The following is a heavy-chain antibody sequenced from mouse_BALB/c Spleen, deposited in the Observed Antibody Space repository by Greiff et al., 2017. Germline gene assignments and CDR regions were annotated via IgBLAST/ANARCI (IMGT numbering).Heavy chain of an antibody. CDR2: ISYDGSN. D-gene: IGHD1-1*01. CDR1: GYSITSGYY. CDR3: ARDYYGSSVAY. V-gene: IGHV3-6*02. J-gene: IGHJ3*01. Sequence: EVQRVESGPGLVKPSQSLSLTCSVTGYSITSGYYWNWIRQFPGNKLEWMGYISYDGSNNYNPSLKNRISITRDTSKNQFFLKLNSVTTEDTATYYCARDYYGSSVAYWGQGTLVTVSA.